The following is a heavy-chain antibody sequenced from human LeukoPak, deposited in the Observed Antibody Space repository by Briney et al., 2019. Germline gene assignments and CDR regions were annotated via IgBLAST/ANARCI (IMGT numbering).Heavy chain of an antibody. CDR2: ISSSSSYI. D-gene: IGHD6-13*01. J-gene: IGHJ4*02. CDR3: ASQAAAGTDLDY. Sequence: GGSLRLSCAASGFTFSSYSMNWVRQAPGKGLEWVSSISSSSSYIYYADSVKGRFTISRDNAKNSLYLQMNSLRAEDTAVYYCASQAAAGTDLDYWGQGTLVTVSS. CDR1: GFTFSSYS. V-gene: IGHV3-21*01.